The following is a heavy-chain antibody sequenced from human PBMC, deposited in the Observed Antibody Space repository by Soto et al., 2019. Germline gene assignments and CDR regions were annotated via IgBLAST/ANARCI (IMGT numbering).Heavy chain of an antibody. Sequence: LETLSLTCAVYGGSFSGYYWSWIRQPPGKGLEWIGEINHSGSTYYNPSLKSRVTISVDTSKNQFSLKLSSVTAADTAVYYCARLSFGQFSSLDVWGQGTTVTVSS. J-gene: IGHJ6*02. CDR2: INHSGST. CDR3: ARLSFGQFSSLDV. D-gene: IGHD3-10*01. CDR1: GGSFSGYY. V-gene: IGHV4-34*01.